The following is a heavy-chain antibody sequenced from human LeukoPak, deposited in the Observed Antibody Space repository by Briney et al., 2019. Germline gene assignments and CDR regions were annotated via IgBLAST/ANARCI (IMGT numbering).Heavy chain of an antibody. J-gene: IGHJ1*01. D-gene: IGHD4-23*01. Sequence: ESGPTLVKPTQTLTMTCTFSGFSLSTSGVGVGWIRQPPGKALEWLAVIYWDDDKRYSPSLKSRLTITKDTSKNQMVLTLTNMDPVDTATYYCGHTIGGGNSAVFQHWGQGTLVTVSS. CDR1: GFSLSTSGVG. CDR3: GHTIGGGNSAVFQH. V-gene: IGHV2-5*02. CDR2: IYWDDDK.